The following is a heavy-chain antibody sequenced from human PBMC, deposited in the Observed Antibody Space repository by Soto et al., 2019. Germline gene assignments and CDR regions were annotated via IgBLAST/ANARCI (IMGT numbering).Heavy chain of an antibody. J-gene: IGHJ6*02. CDR2: IIPSYTE. D-gene: IGHD4-17*01. CDR3: ARDLRGMGFYYGMDV. Sequence: QVQLVQSGAEVKKPGSSVKVSCKASGGTFSNYAINWVRQAPGQGLEWMGGIIPSYTENYAQKFQGRVTITADESTSTAYMELISLRSEDTAMYFCARDLRGMGFYYGMDVWGQGTPVTVSS. V-gene: IGHV1-69*01. CDR1: GGTFSNYA.